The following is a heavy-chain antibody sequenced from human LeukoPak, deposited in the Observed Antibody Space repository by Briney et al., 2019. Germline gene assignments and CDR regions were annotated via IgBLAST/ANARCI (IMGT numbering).Heavy chain of an antibody. CDR3: ARDKLGGPYDSGWYKDY. V-gene: IGHV4-39*07. J-gene: IGHJ4*02. CDR1: GGSISSSRYY. D-gene: IGHD6-19*01. CDR2: VFYSGST. Sequence: SETLSLTCTVSGGSISSSRYYWGWIRQPPGKGLEWIGSVFYSGSTFYNPSLKSRVTISVDTSKNQFSLKLTSVTAADTAVYYCARDKLGGPYDSGWYKDYWGQGTLVTVSS.